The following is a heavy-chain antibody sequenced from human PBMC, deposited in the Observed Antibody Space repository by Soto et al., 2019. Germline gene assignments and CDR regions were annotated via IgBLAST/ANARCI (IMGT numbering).Heavy chain of an antibody. CDR2: IKHDGSEK. V-gene: IGHV3-7*03. Sequence: GGSLRLSCAASEFTFSRYWTDWVRQAPRKGLEWVATIKHDGSEKYYVDSVKGRFIISRDNAKNSVFLQMNGLRVDDTAVYFCARGPDRGRIAAGRTFDIWGQGTMVTVSS. J-gene: IGHJ3*02. D-gene: IGHD6-13*01. CDR1: EFTFSRYW. CDR3: ARGPDRGRIAAGRTFDI.